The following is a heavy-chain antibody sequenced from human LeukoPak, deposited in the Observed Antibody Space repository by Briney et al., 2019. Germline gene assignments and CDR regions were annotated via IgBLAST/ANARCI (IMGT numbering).Heavy chain of an antibody. CDR2: IYSGGTT. V-gene: IGHV3-66*01. CDR3: ARDAGRYFDWLGY. CDR1: GFTFSDHY. J-gene: IGHJ4*02. Sequence: GGSLRLSCEVSGFTFSDHYMSWIRQAPGKGLEWVSIIYSGGTTYYADSVKGRFTISRDNSKNTLYLQMNSLRAEDTAVYYCARDAGRYFDWLGYWGQGTLVTVSS. D-gene: IGHD3-9*01.